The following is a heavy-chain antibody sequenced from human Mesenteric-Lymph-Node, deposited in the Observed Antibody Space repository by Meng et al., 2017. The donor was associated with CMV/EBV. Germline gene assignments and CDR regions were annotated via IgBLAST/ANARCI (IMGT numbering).Heavy chain of an antibody. CDR3: AVPAANGGGGNTDY. CDR2: INHSGST. Sequence: SETLSLTCAVYGGSFSGYYWSWIRQPPGKGLEWIGEINHSGSTNYNPSLKSRVTISVDTSKNQFSLKLSSVTAADTGVYYCAVPAANGGGGNTDYWGQGTLVTVSS. V-gene: IGHV4-34*01. D-gene: IGHD2-2*01. J-gene: IGHJ4*02. CDR1: GGSFSGYY.